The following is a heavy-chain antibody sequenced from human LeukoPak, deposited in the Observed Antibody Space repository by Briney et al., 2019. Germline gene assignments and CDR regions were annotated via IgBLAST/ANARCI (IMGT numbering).Heavy chain of an antibody. J-gene: IGHJ4*02. Sequence: GGSLRLSCAASGFTLSSYWMTWVRQAPGKGLEWVANIKGDGSETSYVTSVRGRFTISRDNAKNSLYLQMNNLRVEDTAVYYCAREEVKSFDNWGQGTQVTVSS. CDR3: AREEVKSFDN. CDR1: GFTLSSYW. V-gene: IGHV3-7*03. CDR2: IKGDGSET.